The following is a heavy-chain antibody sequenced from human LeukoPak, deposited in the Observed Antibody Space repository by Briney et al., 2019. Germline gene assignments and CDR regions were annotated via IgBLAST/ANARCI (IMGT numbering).Heavy chain of an antibody. D-gene: IGHD4-17*01. Sequence: SETLSLTCTVSGGSISSYYWSWIRQPPGKGLEWIGYIYYSGSTNYSPSLKSRVTISVDTSKNQFSLKLNSVTAADTAVYYCARQDYGAVNWGQGTLVTVSS. V-gene: IGHV4-59*08. CDR2: IYYSGST. CDR3: ARQDYGAVN. J-gene: IGHJ4*02. CDR1: GGSISSYY.